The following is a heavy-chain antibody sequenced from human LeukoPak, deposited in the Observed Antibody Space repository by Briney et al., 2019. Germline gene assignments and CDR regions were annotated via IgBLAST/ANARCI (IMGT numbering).Heavy chain of an antibody. D-gene: IGHD2-21*02. Sequence: GGSLRLSCAASGFNFANHAMSWVRQTAGKGLEWVSAISGGGDITYYADSVKGRFTISRDNSKDTLFLQMHSLRPGDTAVYYCVREDTPATANYWGQGALVTISS. CDR1: GFNFANHA. CDR3: VREDTPATANY. V-gene: IGHV3-23*01. CDR2: ISGGGDIT. J-gene: IGHJ4*02.